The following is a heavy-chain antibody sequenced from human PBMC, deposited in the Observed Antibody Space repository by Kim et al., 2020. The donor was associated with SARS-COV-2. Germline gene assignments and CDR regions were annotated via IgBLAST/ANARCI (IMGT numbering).Heavy chain of an antibody. J-gene: IGHJ4*02. D-gene: IGHD3-22*01. V-gene: IGHV4-4*07. CDR3: AREGSYSSGYYGIIDY. CDR1: GATISDYY. Sequence: SETLSLTCTVSGATISDYYWSWFRQAAGKGLEWIGRIHTSENIDHNPSLKSRVTMSVDTSKSQISLNLNSVTAADTAVYFCAREGSYSSGYYGIIDYWGQGMMVTVSS. CDR2: IHTSENI.